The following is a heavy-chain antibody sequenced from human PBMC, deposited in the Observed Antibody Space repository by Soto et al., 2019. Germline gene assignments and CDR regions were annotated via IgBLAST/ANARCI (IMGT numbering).Heavy chain of an antibody. D-gene: IGHD6-13*01. J-gene: IGHJ4*02. V-gene: IGHV4-30-2*01. CDR3: ARFEPGIAAAANRGYFDY. CDR2: IYHSGST. Sequence: PSETLSLTCAVSGGSISSGGYSWSWIRQPPGKGLEWIGYIYHSGSTYYNPSLKSRVTISVDRSKNQFSLKLSSVTAADTAVYYCARFEPGIAAAANRGYFDYWGQGTLVTVSS. CDR1: GGSISSGGYS.